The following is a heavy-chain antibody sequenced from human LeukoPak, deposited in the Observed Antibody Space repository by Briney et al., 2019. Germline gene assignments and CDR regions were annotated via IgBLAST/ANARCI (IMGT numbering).Heavy chain of an antibody. D-gene: IGHD3-10*01. CDR3: ARQDSVDILWFGERDAFDI. CDR2: IYYSGST. V-gene: IGHV4-39*01. Sequence: SETLSLTCTVSGGSISSSGYNWGWIPQPPGKGLVWIGSIYYSGSTYANPSLKSRVTISVDTSKNQFFLKLSSVTAADTAVYSCARQDSVDILWFGERDAFDIWNQATTLTVPS. CDR1: GGSISSSGYN. J-gene: IGHJ3*02.